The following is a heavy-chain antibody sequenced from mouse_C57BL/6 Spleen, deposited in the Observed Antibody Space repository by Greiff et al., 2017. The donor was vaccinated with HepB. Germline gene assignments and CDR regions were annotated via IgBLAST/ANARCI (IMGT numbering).Heavy chain of an antibody. Sequence: EVKLVESGGGLVKPGGSLKLSFAASGFTFSDYGMHWVRQAPEKGLEWVAYISSGSSTIYYADTVKGRFTISRDNAKNTLFLQMTSLRSEDTAMYYCAVYYGSSLDYWGQGTTLTVSS. V-gene: IGHV5-17*01. CDR2: ISSGSSTI. J-gene: IGHJ2*01. D-gene: IGHD1-1*01. CDR3: AVYYGSSLDY. CDR1: GFTFSDYG.